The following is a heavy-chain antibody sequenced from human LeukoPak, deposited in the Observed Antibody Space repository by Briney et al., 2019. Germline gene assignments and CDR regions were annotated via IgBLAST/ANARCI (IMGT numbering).Heavy chain of an antibody. Sequence: GASVKVSCKASGYTFTSYGISWVRQAPGKGLEWMGGFDPEDGETIYAQKFQGRVTMTEDTSTDTAYMELSSLRSEDTAVYYCATGSGSSGYYAPSFDYWGQGTLVTVSS. CDR2: FDPEDGET. V-gene: IGHV1-24*01. J-gene: IGHJ4*02. D-gene: IGHD3-22*01. CDR1: GYTFTSYG. CDR3: ATGSGSSGYYAPSFDY.